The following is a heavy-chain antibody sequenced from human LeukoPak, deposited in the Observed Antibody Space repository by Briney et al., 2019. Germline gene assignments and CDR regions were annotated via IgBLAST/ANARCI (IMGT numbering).Heavy chain of an antibody. CDR3: GTEYYDFWSGYSTGGDYFDY. J-gene: IGHJ4*02. Sequence: GGSLRLSCAASGFTFSSYAMSWVRQAPGKGLEWVSAISGSGGSTYYADSVKGRFTISRDNSKNTLCLQMNSLRAEDTAVYYCGTEYYDFWSGYSTGGDYFDYWGQGTLVTVSS. CDR1: GFTFSSYA. D-gene: IGHD3-3*01. V-gene: IGHV3-23*01. CDR2: ISGSGGST.